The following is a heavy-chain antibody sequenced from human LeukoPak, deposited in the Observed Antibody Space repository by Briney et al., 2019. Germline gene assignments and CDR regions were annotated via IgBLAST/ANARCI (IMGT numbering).Heavy chain of an antibody. J-gene: IGHJ6*03. V-gene: IGHV1-2*02. CDR1: GYTFTVYY. Sequence: ASVKVSFKSSGYTFTVYYIHWVRQAPGQGLELVGCINPNSGGTNYAQKFQGRVTMTRDTSISTAYMELSRLRSDDTAVYYCARDKLRYFDWLFPPYYYMDVWGKGTTVTVSS. CDR3: ARDKLRYFDWLFPPYYYMDV. CDR2: INPNSGGT. D-gene: IGHD3-9*01.